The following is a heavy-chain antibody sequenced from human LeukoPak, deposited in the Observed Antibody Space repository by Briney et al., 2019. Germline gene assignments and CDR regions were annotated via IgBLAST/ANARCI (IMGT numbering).Heavy chain of an antibody. CDR2: ISAYNGNT. V-gene: IGHV1-18*01. J-gene: IGHJ4*01. CDR1: GYTFSSYD. D-gene: IGHD2-2*01. Sequence: GASVKVSCKASGYTFSSYDISWVRQAPGQGLEWMGWISAYNGNTNYAQKLQGRVTMTTDTSTSTAYLELRSLRSDDTAVYYCARDGEGYCSGSSCSNFDYWGHGTLVTVSS. CDR3: ARDGEGYCSGSSCSNFDY.